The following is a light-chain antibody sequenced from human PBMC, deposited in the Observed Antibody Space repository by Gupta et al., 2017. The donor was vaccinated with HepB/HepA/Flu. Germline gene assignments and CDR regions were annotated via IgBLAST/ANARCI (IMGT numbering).Light chain of an antibody. Sequence: DIVMTQSPLSLPVTPGEPASISCRSSQSLLHSNGYKYLDWYLQKPGQSPQLLIYLGSYRASGVPDRFSGSGSGTDFTLKISRVEAEDVGVYYCMQALQTPTFGQGTKLEIK. J-gene: IGKJ2*01. CDR1: QSLLHSNGYKY. V-gene: IGKV2-28*01. CDR3: MQALQTPT. CDR2: LGS.